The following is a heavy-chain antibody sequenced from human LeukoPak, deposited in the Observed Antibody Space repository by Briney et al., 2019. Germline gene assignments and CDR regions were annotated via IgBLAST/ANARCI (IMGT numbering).Heavy chain of an antibody. J-gene: IGHJ3*02. D-gene: IGHD5-24*01. CDR3: ARDPVEMATIFDI. CDR2: IYSGGST. CDR1: GFTVSNNY. Sequence: GGSLRLSCVVSGFTVSNNYMSWVRQAPGKGLEWVSVIYSGGSTYYADSVKGRFTISRDNSKNTLYLQMNSLRAEDTAVYYCARDPVEMATIFDIWGQGTMVTVSS. V-gene: IGHV3-66*01.